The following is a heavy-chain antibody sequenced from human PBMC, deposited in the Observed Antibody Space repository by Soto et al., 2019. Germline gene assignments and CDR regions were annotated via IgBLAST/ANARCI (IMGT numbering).Heavy chain of an antibody. J-gene: IGHJ6*01. CDR2: IDWDDDK. Sequence: NPRQSLTVTGKFSGVAVSTRRMCVSWIRQPPAKALEWLALIDWDDDKYYCTSLKTRLTISKDTSKNQVVLTMTNMDPVDTATYYCARIRMIAAHRNYYYYGMDVWGQGTTVPGFS. V-gene: IGHV2-70*01. CDR3: ARIRMIAAHRNYYYYGMDV. CDR1: GVAVSTRRMC. D-gene: IGHD6-6*01.